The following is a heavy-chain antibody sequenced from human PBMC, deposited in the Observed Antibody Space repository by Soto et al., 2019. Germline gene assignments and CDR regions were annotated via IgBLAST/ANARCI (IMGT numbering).Heavy chain of an antibody. CDR1: GFTFSSYW. CDR3: ARGGYSGYDEEYYYYYYMDV. D-gene: IGHD5-12*01. J-gene: IGHJ6*03. CDR2: IKQDGSEK. Sequence: GGSLRLSCAASGFTFSSYWMSWVRQAPGKGLEWVANIKQDGSEKYYVDSVKGRFTISRDNAKNSLYLQMTSLRAEDTAVYYCARGGYSGYDEEYYYYYYMDVWGKGTTVTVSS. V-gene: IGHV3-7*01.